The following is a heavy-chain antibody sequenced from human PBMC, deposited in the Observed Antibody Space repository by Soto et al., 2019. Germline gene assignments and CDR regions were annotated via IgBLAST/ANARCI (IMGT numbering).Heavy chain of an antibody. CDR2: IYWDGDT. D-gene: IGHD6-13*01. J-gene: IGHJ4*02. V-gene: IGHV2-5*02. CDR1: GFSFTTSGEG. Sequence: SGPTLVNPTQTLTLTCTFSGFSFTTSGEGVGWIRQPPGQALEWLAHIYWDGDTRYSPSLNNRLTITRDTSKNQVVLTMTNMDPVDTATYYCAHTLQHLIRARYSGNFDSLGQGTLVTVSS. CDR3: AHTLQHLIRARYSGNFDS.